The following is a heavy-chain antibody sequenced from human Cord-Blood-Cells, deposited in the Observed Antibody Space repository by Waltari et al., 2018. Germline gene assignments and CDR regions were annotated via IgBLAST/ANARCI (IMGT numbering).Heavy chain of an antibody. J-gene: IGHJ4*02. CDR1: GGSFSGYY. V-gene: IGHV4-34*01. CDR2: INHSGST. D-gene: IGHD2-2*01. Sequence: QVQLQQWGAGLLKPSETLSLNCAVYGGSFSGYYWSWIRQPPGKGLEWIGEINHSGSTNYNPSLKSRVTISVDTSKNQFSLKLSSVTAADTAVYYCARSAAMGVFDYWGQGTLVTVSS. CDR3: ARSAAMGVFDY.